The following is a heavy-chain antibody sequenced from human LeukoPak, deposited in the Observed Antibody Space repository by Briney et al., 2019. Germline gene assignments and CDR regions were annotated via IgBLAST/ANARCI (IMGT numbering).Heavy chain of an antibody. CDR2: IGTAGDP. D-gene: IGHD1-7*01. CDR3: ASEKTNWNYEYFDY. Sequence: GGSLRLSCAASGFTFSSYDMHWVRQATGKGLEWVSAIGTAGDPYYPGSVKGRFTISRDNSKNTLYLQMNSLRAEDTAVCYCASEKTNWNYEYFDYWGQGTLVTVSS. J-gene: IGHJ4*02. CDR1: GFTFSSYD. V-gene: IGHV3-13*05.